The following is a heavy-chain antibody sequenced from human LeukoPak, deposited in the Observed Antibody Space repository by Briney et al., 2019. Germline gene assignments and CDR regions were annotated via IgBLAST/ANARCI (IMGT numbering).Heavy chain of an antibody. CDR1: GDSISSGGDY. J-gene: IGHJ4*02. D-gene: IGHD6-19*01. CDR2: IYTSGST. V-gene: IGHV4-61*02. Sequence: SETLSLTCSVSGDSISSGGDYWSWIRQPAGQGLEWIGRIYTSGSTNYNPSLKSRVTISVDTSKNQFSLKLSSVTAADTAVYYCARTGGLAVAVDYWGQGTLVTVSS. CDR3: ARTGGLAVAVDY.